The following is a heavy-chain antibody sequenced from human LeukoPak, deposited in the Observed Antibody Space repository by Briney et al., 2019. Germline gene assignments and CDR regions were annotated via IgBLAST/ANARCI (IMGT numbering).Heavy chain of an antibody. CDR2: ISWNSGSI. Sequence: GGSLRLSCVASGFTFDDYAMHWVRQAPGMGLEWVSGISWNSGSIGYADSVKGRFTISRDNAKNSLYLQMNSLRAEDTALYYCARVDDRGHYYDSSGPRKLFDYWGQGTLVTVSS. V-gene: IGHV3-9*01. J-gene: IGHJ4*02. CDR1: GFTFDDYA. CDR3: ARVDDRGHYYDSSGPRKLFDY. D-gene: IGHD3-22*01.